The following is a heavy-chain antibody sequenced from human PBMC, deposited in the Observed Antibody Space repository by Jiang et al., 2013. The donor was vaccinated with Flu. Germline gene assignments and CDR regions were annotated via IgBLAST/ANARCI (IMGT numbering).Heavy chain of an antibody. CDR3: ARDRISVLTGYYHDAF. Sequence: VQLLESGGGVVQPGRSLRLSCAASGFTFSSYAMHWVRQAPGKGLEWVAVISYDGSNKYYADSVKGRFTISRDNSKNTLYLQMNSLRAEDTAVYYCARDRISVLTGYYHDAF. V-gene: IGHV3-30-3*01. J-gene: IGHJ3*01. CDR2: ISYDGSNK. D-gene: IGHD3-9*01. CDR1: GFTFSSYA.